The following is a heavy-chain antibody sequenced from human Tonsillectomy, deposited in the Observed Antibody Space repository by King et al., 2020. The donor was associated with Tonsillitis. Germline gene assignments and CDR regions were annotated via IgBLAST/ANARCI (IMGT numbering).Heavy chain of an antibody. J-gene: IGHJ6*03. V-gene: IGHV4-59*01. Sequence: VQLQESGPGLVKPSETLSLTCTVSGDSISSDYWNWIRQPPGKGLEWIGYIFYSGATKYNASLKSRVTISVDTSKIHFALKLTSATAADTAVYYCARGRTVFDVSQLDPYLYYYMDVWGKGTSVTVSS. D-gene: IGHD6-6*01. CDR1: GDSISSDY. CDR3: ARGRTVFDVSQLDPYLYYYMDV. CDR2: IFYSGAT.